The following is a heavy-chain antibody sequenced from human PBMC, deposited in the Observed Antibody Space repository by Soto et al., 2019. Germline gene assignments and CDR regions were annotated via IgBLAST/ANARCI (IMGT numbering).Heavy chain of an antibody. CDR1: EFTFNSYA. D-gene: IGHD2-2*02. V-gene: IGHV3-23*01. CDR3: ARALCSGSSCYKRGFDF. Sequence: GGSLRLSCAASEFTFNSYAMSWVRQAPGKGLEWVSTISGSGGSTYYADSVKGRFTISRDSSKNTVLLQMNSLRAEDTAVYFCARALCSGSSCYKRGFDFWGQGTLVTVSS. CDR2: ISGSGGST. J-gene: IGHJ4*02.